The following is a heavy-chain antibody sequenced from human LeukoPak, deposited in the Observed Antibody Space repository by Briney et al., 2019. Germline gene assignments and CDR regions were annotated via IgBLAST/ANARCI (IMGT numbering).Heavy chain of an antibody. CDR3: AKYGNSGWVIDN. D-gene: IGHD6-19*01. V-gene: IGHV4-59*08. CDR1: GGSIASNY. CDR2: IYYTGGT. Sequence: SETLSLTCNVSGGSIASNYWSWIRQPPGKELEYIGYIYYTGGTNYNPSLKSRVTISVDTSKNQFSLKLTSVTAADTAVYFCAKYGNSGWVIDNWGQETLVTVSS. J-gene: IGHJ4*02.